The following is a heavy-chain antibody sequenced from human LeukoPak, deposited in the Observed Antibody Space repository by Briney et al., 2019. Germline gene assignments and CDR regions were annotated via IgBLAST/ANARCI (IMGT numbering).Heavy chain of an antibody. CDR2: TQDDESNK. J-gene: IGHJ6*03. V-gene: IGHV3-30*02. CDR1: GFIFSSSG. Sequence: GGSLRLSCAASGFIFSSSGMHWVRQAPGKGLEWVAFTQDDESNKYYSDSVKGRFTISRDNSRNTLFLQMSSLRPEDTALYYCAKQMTERPHYYYMDVWGRGTTVTVSS. CDR3: AKQMTERPHYYYMDV.